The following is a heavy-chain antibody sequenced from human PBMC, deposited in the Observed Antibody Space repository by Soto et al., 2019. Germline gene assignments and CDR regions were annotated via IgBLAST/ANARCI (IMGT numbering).Heavy chain of an antibody. J-gene: IGHJ4*02. Sequence: EVQLVESGGGLVQPGGSLRLSCAASGFTVSSNYMSWVRQAPGKGLEWVSVIYSGGSTYYADSVKGRFTISRDNSKNTLYLQMNSLRAEDTAVYYCARERGAYGGRGFFDFWGLGTLVTVSS. CDR3: ARERGAYGGRGFFDF. CDR1: GFTVSSNY. D-gene: IGHD5-12*01. V-gene: IGHV3-66*01. CDR2: IYSGGST.